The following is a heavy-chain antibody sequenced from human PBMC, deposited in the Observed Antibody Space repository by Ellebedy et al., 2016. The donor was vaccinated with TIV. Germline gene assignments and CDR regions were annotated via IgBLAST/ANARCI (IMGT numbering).Heavy chain of an antibody. CDR1: GYTFTTYY. Sequence: ASVKVSCKASGYTFTTYYIHWVRQAPGQGLEWVGTLNPSTGGTSYAQKFQGRVTLTRDTSTSTAYMELSSLRSDDTAVYYCARSSRVVMDFDYWGQGTLVTVSS. V-gene: IGHV1-46*01. CDR3: ARSSRVVMDFDY. D-gene: IGHD3-22*01. CDR2: LNPSTGGT. J-gene: IGHJ4*02.